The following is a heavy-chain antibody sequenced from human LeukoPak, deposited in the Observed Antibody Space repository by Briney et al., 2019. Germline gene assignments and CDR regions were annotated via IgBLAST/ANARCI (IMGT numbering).Heavy chain of an antibody. V-gene: IGHV4-34*01. Sequence: SETLSLTCAVYGGSLSGYYWSWIRQPPGKGLEWIGEINHSGSTNYNPSLKTRVTISVDTSKNQLSLKLSSVTAADTAVYYCARGLSRSSGHNWFDPWGQGTLVTVSS. J-gene: IGHJ5*02. CDR3: ARGLSRSSGHNWFDP. CDR2: INHSGST. D-gene: IGHD6-25*01. CDR1: GGSLSGYY.